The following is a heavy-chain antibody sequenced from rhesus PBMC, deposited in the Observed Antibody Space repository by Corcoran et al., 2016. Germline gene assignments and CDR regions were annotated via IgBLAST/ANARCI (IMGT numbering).Heavy chain of an antibody. J-gene: IGHJ6*01. V-gene: IGHV4S10*01. CDR2: IYGCGTST. Sequence: QVQLQESGPGVVKPSETLSLTGAVSGASISDNYRWSWIRQPPGKGLEWIGFIYGCGTSTKYNPYFKGGVTIWKDTSKNQFSLNLISVTAADTAVYCCARDWGMWTGYSLDSWGQGVVVTVSS. CDR3: ARDWGMWTGYSLDS. CDR1: GASISDNYR. D-gene: IGHD3-3*01.